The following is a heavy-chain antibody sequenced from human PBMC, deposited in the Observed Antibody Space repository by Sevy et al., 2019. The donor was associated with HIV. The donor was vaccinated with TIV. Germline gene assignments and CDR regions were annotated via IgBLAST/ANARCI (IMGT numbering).Heavy chain of an antibody. Sequence: ASLKVSCKASGYTFTSYGISWVRQAPGQGLEWMGWISAYNGNTNYAQKLQGRVTMTTDTSTSTAYMELRSLRSNDTAVYYCARGSSSQVLRYFDWLLSFDYWGQGTLVTVSS. J-gene: IGHJ4*02. CDR1: GYTFTSYG. V-gene: IGHV1-18*01. CDR2: ISAYNGNT. D-gene: IGHD3-9*01. CDR3: ARGSSSQVLRYFDWLLSFDY.